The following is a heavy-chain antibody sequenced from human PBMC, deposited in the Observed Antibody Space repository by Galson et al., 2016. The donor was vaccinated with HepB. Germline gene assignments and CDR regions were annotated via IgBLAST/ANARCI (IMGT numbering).Heavy chain of an antibody. CDR1: GFTFSTYW. Sequence: SLRLSCAASGFTFSTYWMSWVRQAPGKGLEWVANINQGGSGKYYLDSVEGRFAISRDNAEHTLDLRMNRLRVEDTAVYFCVRHRWSRDDSEEDYWGQGTLVTVSS. CDR3: VRHRWSRDDSEEDY. J-gene: IGHJ4*02. CDR2: INQGGSGK. V-gene: IGHV3-7*01. D-gene: IGHD6-13*01.